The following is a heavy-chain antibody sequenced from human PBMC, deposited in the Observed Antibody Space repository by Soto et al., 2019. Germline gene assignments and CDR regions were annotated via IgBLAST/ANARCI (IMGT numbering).Heavy chain of an antibody. CDR1: GGSFSSYY. Sequence: SETLSLTCAVYGGSFSSYYWSWIRQPPGKGLEWIGEITHGGSTNYNPSLKSRVTISVDTSKNQFSLKLSSVTAADTAVYYCARLGRQQLVRRNWFDLWGQGTLVTVSS. CDR3: ARLGRQQLVRRNWFDL. J-gene: IGHJ5*02. D-gene: IGHD6-13*01. CDR2: ITHGGST. V-gene: IGHV4-34*01.